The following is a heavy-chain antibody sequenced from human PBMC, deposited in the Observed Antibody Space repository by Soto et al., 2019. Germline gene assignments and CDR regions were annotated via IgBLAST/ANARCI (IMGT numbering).Heavy chain of an antibody. D-gene: IGHD2-21*01. CDR3: ARDPGTPVVEVEGDY. Sequence: EVQLVESGGGQDQPGGSLRLSCAASGFNFNTDWMSWVRQAPGEGLEWGANIRQDGGEKHYLDSVKGRFTISRDNAKNAVVLQMNSLIAADTAMYSCARDPGTPVVEVEGDYWCQGTLVTVSS. CDR2: IRQDGGEK. CDR1: GFNFNTDW. J-gene: IGHJ4*02. V-gene: IGHV3-7*03.